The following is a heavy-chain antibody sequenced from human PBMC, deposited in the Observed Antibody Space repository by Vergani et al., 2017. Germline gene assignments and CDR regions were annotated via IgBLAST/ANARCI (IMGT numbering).Heavy chain of an antibody. J-gene: IGHJ4*02. Sequence: RLVQSGGGLAHPGGSLRLSYAASGLPVSGFAFNTYAMIWVRQAPGKGLEWVSGISATGDENTDYADSVKGRFTISRDNSKSTLFLQMNGLTSEDTAVYYCAKDRSIAAPYFDYWGQGTLVTVSS. CDR3: AKDRSIAAPYFDY. V-gene: IGHV3-23*04. CDR1: GLPVSGFAFNTYA. D-gene: IGHD6-6*01. CDR2: ISATGDENT.